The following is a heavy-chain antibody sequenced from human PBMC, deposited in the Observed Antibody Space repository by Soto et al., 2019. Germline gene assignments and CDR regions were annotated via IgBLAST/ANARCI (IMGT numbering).Heavy chain of an antibody. J-gene: IGHJ5*02. Sequence: GGSLRLSCAASGFTFSSYGMHWVRQAPGKGLEWVAVIWYDGSNKYYADSVKGRFTISRDNSKNTLYLQMNSLRAEDTAVYYCARADYDSYGSNWFDPWGQGTLVTVSS. CDR3: ARADYDSYGSNWFDP. D-gene: IGHD5-18*01. CDR2: IWYDGSNK. V-gene: IGHV3-33*01. CDR1: GFTFSSYG.